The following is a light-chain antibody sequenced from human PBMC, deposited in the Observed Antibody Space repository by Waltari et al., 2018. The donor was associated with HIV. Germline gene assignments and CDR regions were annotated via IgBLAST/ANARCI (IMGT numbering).Light chain of an antibody. J-gene: IGLJ3*02. Sequence: QSVVTQTPSVSGTPGQRVPFSCSCSSSNIGRHDVSWYQHFPGTTPKVLLNWNNRRPSGVPDRFSGSKSGTSASLAISGLRSEDEADYYCAVWDDSVSAWVFGGGTKLTVL. CDR3: AVWDDSVSAWV. CDR1: SSNIGRHD. CDR2: WNN. V-gene: IGLV1-47*01.